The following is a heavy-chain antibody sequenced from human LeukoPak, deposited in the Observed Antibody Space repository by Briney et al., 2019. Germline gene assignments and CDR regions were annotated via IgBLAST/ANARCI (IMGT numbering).Heavy chain of an antibody. D-gene: IGHD5-24*01. CDR3: ARDKDGYNVFDY. CDR1: GFSFSGYG. J-gene: IGHJ4*02. CDR2: IRYDESYK. V-gene: IGHV3-30*02. Sequence: GGSLRLSCAASGFSFSGYGMQWVRQAPGKALEWVAFIRYDESYKYYADSVKGRFTIFRDNSKNTLYLQMNSLRAEDTAVYYCARDKDGYNVFDYWGQGTVVTVSS.